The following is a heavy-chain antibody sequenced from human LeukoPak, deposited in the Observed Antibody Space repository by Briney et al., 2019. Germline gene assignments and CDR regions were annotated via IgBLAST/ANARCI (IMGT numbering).Heavy chain of an antibody. CDR3: ARDLLAGADP. V-gene: IGHV4-30-4*01. CDR2: IYYSGST. D-gene: IGHD3-3*02. Sequence: SETLSLTCTVSGGSISSYYWSWIRQPPGKGLEWIGYIYYSGSTYYNPSLKSRVTISVDTSRNQFSLKLSSVTAADTAVYYCARDLLAGADPWGQGTLVTVSS. J-gene: IGHJ5*02. CDR1: GGSISSYY.